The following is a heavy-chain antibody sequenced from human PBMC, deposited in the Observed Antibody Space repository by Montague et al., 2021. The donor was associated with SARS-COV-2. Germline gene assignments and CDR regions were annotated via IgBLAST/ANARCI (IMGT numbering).Heavy chain of an antibody. CDR3: ARQENSSGWFKPDAFDI. V-gene: IGHV4-39*01. CDR2: IYYSGST. D-gene: IGHD6-19*01. CDR1: GDSISTDNW. J-gene: IGHJ3*02. Sequence: SETLSLTCVVSGDSISTDNWWTWVRLPPGKGLEWIGSIYYSGSTYYNPSLKSRVTISVDTSKNQFSLKLSSVTAADTAVYYCARQENSSGWFKPDAFDIWGQGTMVTVSS.